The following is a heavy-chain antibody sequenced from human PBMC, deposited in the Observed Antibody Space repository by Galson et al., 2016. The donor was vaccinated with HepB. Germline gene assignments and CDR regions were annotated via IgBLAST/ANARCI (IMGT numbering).Heavy chain of an antibody. CDR1: GSSSTTYW. Sequence: SGAEVQKPGESLSISCTGSGSSSTTYWSGWVRQMHGKGLEWGGLIYPGDCDDQYSPSFEGQANMTADMSTNTAYLQWSSLKASDAAIYYCSRVVTMTGTPFDAWGQGTLVTVSS. D-gene: IGHD3-9*01. CDR3: SRVVTMTGTPFDA. J-gene: IGHJ4*02. V-gene: IGHV5-51*01. CDR2: IYPGDCDD.